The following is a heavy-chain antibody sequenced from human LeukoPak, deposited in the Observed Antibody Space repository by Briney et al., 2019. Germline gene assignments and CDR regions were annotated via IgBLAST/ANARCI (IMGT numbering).Heavy chain of an antibody. D-gene: IGHD6-13*01. V-gene: IGHV1-69*06. J-gene: IGHJ5*02. CDR2: IIPIFGTA. CDR3: ARAIAAAGTRPVWFDP. Sequence: SVKVSRKASGGTFSSYAISWVRQAPGQGLEWMGGIIPIFGTANYAQKFQGRVTITADKSTSTAYMELSSLRSEDTAVYYCARAIAAAGTRPVWFDPWGQGTLVTVSS. CDR1: GGTFSSYA.